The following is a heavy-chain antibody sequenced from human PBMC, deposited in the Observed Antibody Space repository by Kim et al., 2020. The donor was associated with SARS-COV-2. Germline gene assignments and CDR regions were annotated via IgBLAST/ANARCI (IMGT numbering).Heavy chain of an antibody. Sequence: SETLSLTCAVYGGSFSGYYWSWIRQPPGKGLEWIGEINHSGSTNYNPSLKSRVTISVDTSKNQFSLKLSSVTAADTAVYYCARFGNSSSWHYYFAYWGQG. V-gene: IGHV4-34*01. CDR2: INHSGST. J-gene: IGHJ4*02. CDR3: ARFGNSSSWHYYFAY. CDR1: GGSFSGYY. D-gene: IGHD6-13*01.